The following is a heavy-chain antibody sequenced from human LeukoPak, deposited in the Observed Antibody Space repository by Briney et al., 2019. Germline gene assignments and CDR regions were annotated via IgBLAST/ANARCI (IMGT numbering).Heavy chain of an antibody. CDR3: ARGVGATSSFDF. CDR2: IYSSGST. V-gene: IGHV4-59*01. J-gene: IGHJ4*02. D-gene: IGHD1-26*01. Sequence: SETLSLTCTVSGGSISSYYWSWIRQPPGKGLEWIGYIYSSGSTNYNPSLKSRITISVDTSKNQFSLKLSSVTAADTAVYYCARGVGATSSFDFWGQGTLVTVSS. CDR1: GGSISSYY.